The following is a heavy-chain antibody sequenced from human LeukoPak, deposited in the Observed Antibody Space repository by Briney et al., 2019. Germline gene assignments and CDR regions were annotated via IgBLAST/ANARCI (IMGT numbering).Heavy chain of an antibody. CDR2: ISSSGSTI. CDR3: ARGRYSSSWYADY. CDR1: GLTFSSYE. Sequence: PGGSLTLSCAASGLTFSSYEMNWVRQAPGKGLEWVSYISSSGSTIYYADSVTGRFTISRDNAENSLYLQMNSLRGEDTAVYYCARGRYSSSWYADYWGQGTLVTVSS. D-gene: IGHD6-13*01. J-gene: IGHJ4*02. V-gene: IGHV3-48*03.